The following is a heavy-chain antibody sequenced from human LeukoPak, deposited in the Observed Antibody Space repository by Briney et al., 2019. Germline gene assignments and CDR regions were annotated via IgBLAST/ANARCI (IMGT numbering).Heavy chain of an antibody. D-gene: IGHD6-13*01. V-gene: IGHV4-34*01. CDR3: ARGRIAAAGAKIRAYNWFDP. CDR2: INHSGST. J-gene: IGHJ5*02. Sequence: SETLSLTCVVYNGSLSGHYWSWIRQPPGKGLEWIGEINHSGSTNYNPSLKGRVTISVDTSKNQFSLKLSSVTAADTAVYYCARGRIAAAGAKIRAYNWFDPWGQGTLVTVSS. CDR1: NGSLSGHY.